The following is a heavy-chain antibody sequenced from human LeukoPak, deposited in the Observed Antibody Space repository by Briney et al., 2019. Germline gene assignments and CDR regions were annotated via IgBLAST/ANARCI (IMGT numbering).Heavy chain of an antibody. J-gene: IGHJ4*02. CDR2: IYAGNSDA. V-gene: IGHV5-51*01. CDR1: GYSFTTSW. CDR3: ARHAAGYSHQTEVDY. D-gene: IGHD5-18*01. Sequence: GESLKISCKGSGYSFTTSWIGWVRQLPGKGLEWTAIIYAGNSDAKYSPSFQGQVTISADKSISTAYLQWSSLKASDTAMYYCARHAAGYSHQTEVDYWGQGTLVTVSS.